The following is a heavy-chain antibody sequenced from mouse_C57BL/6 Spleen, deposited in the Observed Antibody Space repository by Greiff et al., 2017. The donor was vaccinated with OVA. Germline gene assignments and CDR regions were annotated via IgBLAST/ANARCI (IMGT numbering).Heavy chain of an antibody. J-gene: IGHJ2*01. CDR1: GYTFTSYW. CDR3: ARGDSHYYGSSYVDFDY. D-gene: IGHD1-1*01. V-gene: IGHV1-55*01. CDR2: IYPGSGST. Sequence: QVQLKQPGAELVKPGASVKMSCKASGYTFTSYWITWVKQRPGQGLEWIGDIYPGSGSTNYNEKFKSKATLTVDTSSSTAYMQLSSLTSEDSAVYYCARGDSHYYGSSYVDFDYWGQGTTLTVSS.